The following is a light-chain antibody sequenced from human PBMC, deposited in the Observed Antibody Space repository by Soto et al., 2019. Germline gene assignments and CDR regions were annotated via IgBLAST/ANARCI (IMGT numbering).Light chain of an antibody. CDR2: EVT. CDR3: SSYTMSSTTI. V-gene: IGLV2-14*01. CDR1: SNDIGVYNY. J-gene: IGLJ1*01. Sequence: QSVLTQPASVSGSPGQSITVSCTGTSNDIGVYNYVAWYQQYPGNAPKLIISEVTNRPSGISDRFSGSKSGNTASLTISGLQAGDEADYYCSSYTMSSTTIFGTETKLTVL.